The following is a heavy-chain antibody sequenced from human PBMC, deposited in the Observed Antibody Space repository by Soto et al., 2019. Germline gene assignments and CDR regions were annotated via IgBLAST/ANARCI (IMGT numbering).Heavy chain of an antibody. Sequence: GGSLRLSCVASGFTFTIYSMNWVRQAPGKGLEWVSSITPSSGDVYYADSVKGRFTVSRDNSRNSLYLQMNSLRAEDTAVYYCATMAVISPDFDSWGQGTLVTVSS. J-gene: IGHJ4*02. CDR1: GFTFTIYS. CDR2: ITPSSGDV. V-gene: IGHV3-21*01. D-gene: IGHD6-19*01. CDR3: ATMAVISPDFDS.